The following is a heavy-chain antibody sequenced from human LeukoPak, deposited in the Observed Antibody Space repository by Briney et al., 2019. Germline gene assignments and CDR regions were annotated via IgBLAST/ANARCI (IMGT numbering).Heavy chain of an antibody. CDR3: ARDQVDYTIPDHFDS. Sequence: SETLSLTCTVSGGSISSCNWSWIRQPPGKGLEWIGYISQSGNSYFTPSLNSRATISVDKSKNSFSLNLNFVTAADTAVYYCARDQVDYTIPDHFDSWGKGILVIVSS. D-gene: IGHD2-2*02. CDR2: ISQSGNS. V-gene: IGHV4-59*06. J-gene: IGHJ4*02. CDR1: GGSISSCN.